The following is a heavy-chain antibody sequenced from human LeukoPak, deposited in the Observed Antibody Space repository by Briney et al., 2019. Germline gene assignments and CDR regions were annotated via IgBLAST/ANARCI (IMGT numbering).Heavy chain of an antibody. J-gene: IGHJ4*02. CDR1: GYTFTGYY. D-gene: IGHD5-12*01. V-gene: IGHV1-2*02. Sequence: ASVNVSCKASGYTFTGYYMHWVREAPGQGLEWMGWINPNSGGTNYAQKFQGRVTMTRDTSISTASMELSRLTSDDTGVYYCAGVSGYDPYYFDYWGQGTLVAVSS. CDR2: INPNSGGT. CDR3: AGVSGYDPYYFDY.